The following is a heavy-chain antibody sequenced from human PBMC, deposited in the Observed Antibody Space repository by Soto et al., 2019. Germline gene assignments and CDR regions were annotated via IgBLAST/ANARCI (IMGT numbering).Heavy chain of an antibody. J-gene: IGHJ5*02. CDR1: GGTFSSYA. CDR2: IIPIFGTA. Sequence: QVQLVQSGAEVKKPGSSVKVSCKASGGTFSSYAISWVRQAPGQGLEWMGGIIPIFGTANYAQKFQGRVTITADESTSTAYMELSSLRSEDTAVYYCATVGPTPESGSYGGWFDPWGQGPLVTVSS. CDR3: ATVGPTPESGSYGGWFDP. D-gene: IGHD1-26*01. V-gene: IGHV1-69*01.